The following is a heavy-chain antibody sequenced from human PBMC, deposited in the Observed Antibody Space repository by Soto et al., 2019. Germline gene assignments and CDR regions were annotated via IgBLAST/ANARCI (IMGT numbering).Heavy chain of an antibody. CDR3: ALLTQWSHALDI. J-gene: IGHJ3*02. CDR2: ISGSGGST. D-gene: IGHD2-8*01. V-gene: IGHV3-23*01. CDR1: GFTFSSYA. Sequence: PGGSLRLSCAASGFTFSSYAMSWVRQAPGKGLEWVSVISGSGGSTNYADSVKGRFTISRDNSKNTLYLQMNSLRAEDTAVYYCALLTQWSHALDIWGQGTMVTVSS.